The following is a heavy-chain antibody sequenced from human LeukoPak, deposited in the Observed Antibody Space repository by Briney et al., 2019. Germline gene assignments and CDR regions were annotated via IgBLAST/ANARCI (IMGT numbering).Heavy chain of an antibody. D-gene: IGHD1-14*01. CDR3: ARQPPQYYGMDV. J-gene: IGHJ6*02. CDR2: IYTSGSI. CDR1: GGSLSNYY. V-gene: IGHV4-4*07. Sequence: SETLSLTCTVSGGSLSNYYWSWIRQPAGKGLEWIGRIYTSGSINYNPSVKSRVTMSVDTSNNQFSLKLTSVTAADTAVYYCARQPPQYYGMDVWGQGTTVTVSS.